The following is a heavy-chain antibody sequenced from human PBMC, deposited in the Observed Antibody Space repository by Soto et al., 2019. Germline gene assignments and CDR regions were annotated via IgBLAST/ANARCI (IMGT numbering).Heavy chain of an antibody. Sequence: QLQLQESGPGLVKPSETLSLTGTVSGGSISSSSYYWGWIRQPPGKGLEWIGSIYYSGSTYYNPSLKSRVTIFVDTSKNQFSLKLSSVTAADTAVYYCSRLVYDSSGYRPGWGQGTLVTVSS. V-gene: IGHV4-39*01. CDR3: SRLVYDSSGYRPG. CDR2: IYYSGST. D-gene: IGHD3-22*01. J-gene: IGHJ4*02. CDR1: GGSISSSSYY.